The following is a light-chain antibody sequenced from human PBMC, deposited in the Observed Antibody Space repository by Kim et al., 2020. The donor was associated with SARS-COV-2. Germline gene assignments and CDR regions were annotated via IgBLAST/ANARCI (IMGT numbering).Light chain of an antibody. V-gene: IGLV1-44*01. J-gene: IGLJ3*02. CDR3: ATWDDRLNTPV. CDR2: GYN. CDR1: NSNIGGNL. Sequence: GQRITISCSGSNSNIGGNLVSWYRQLPGTAPQVVLYGYNKRPPGVPDRISGSTSGTAASLAISGLRSEDDGDYYCATWDDRLNTPVFGGGTQLTVL.